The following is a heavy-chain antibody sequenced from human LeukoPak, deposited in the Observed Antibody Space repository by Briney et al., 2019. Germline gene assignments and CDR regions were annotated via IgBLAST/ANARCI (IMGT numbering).Heavy chain of an antibody. CDR2: IRSSGSTI. V-gene: IGHV3-48*03. D-gene: IGHD3-22*01. CDR3: ARGTYYYDSSANGGAFDI. Sequence: GGSLRLSCAASGFTFSSYEMNWVRQAPGKGLEWVSYIRSSGSTIYYADSVKGRFTISRDNAKNSLYLQMNSLRAEDTAVYYCARGTYYYDSSANGGAFDIWGQGTMVTVSS. CDR1: GFTFSSYE. J-gene: IGHJ3*02.